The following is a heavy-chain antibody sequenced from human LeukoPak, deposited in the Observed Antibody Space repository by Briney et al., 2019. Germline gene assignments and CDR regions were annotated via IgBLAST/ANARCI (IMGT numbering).Heavy chain of an antibody. CDR2: MNPNSGNT. CDR1: GYTFTSYD. V-gene: IGHV1-8*01. Sequence: GASVKVSCKASGYTFTSYDINWVRQATGQGLEWMGWMNPNSGNTGYAQKFQGRVTMTRNTSISTVYMELSSLRSEDTAVYYCARFPGLLWFGELLDAFDIWGQGTMVTVSS. D-gene: IGHD3-10*01. J-gene: IGHJ3*02. CDR3: ARFPGLLWFGELLDAFDI.